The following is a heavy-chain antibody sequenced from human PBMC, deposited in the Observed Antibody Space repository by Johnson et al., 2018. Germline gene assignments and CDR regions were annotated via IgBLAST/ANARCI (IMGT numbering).Heavy chain of an antibody. J-gene: IGHJ6*03. CDR1: GFTFSNYG. CDR2: IGTAGDT. CDR3: VRESRFLEWLLGAPHYYYYMDV. Sequence: VQLQESGGGLVQPGGSLRLSCAASGFTFSNYGMHWVRLSTGKGLEWVSGIGTAGDTHYPGSVKGRFAVSREDAKNSLFLQMNSLTAGDTAVYYCVRESRFLEWLLGAPHYYYYMDVWGKGTTVTVSS. V-gene: IGHV3-13*01. D-gene: IGHD3-3*01.